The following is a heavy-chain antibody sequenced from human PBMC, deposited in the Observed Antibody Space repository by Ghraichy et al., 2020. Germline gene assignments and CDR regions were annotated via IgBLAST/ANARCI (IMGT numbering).Heavy chain of an antibody. D-gene: IGHD3-3*01. CDR3: VRGTISGVVRFDY. V-gene: IGHV3-74*01. J-gene: IGHJ4*02. CDR1: GFGLSSHW. Sequence: SCTASGFGLSSHWMHWVRQGPGKGLLWVSRINFDGSSTDYADSVKGRFTISRDNAKNTLYLQMNSLRVEDTAVYYCVRGTISGVVRFDYWGQGTLVTVSS. CDR2: INFDGSST.